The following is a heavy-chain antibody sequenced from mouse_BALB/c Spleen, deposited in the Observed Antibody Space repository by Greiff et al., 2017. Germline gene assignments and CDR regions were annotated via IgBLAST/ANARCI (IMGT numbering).Heavy chain of an antibody. CDR3: ARWYYGSTLDY. CDR1: GFNIKDTY. V-gene: IGHV14-3*02. Sequence: VQLKQSGAELVKPGASVKLSCTASGFNIKDTYMHWVKQRPEQGLEWIGRIDPANGNTKYDPKFQGKATITADTSSNTAYLQLSSLTSEDTAVYYCARWYYGSTLDYWGQGTTLTVSS. D-gene: IGHD1-1*01. CDR2: IDPANGNT. J-gene: IGHJ2*01.